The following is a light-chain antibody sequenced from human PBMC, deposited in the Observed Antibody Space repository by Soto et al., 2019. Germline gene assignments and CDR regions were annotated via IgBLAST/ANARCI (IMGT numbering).Light chain of an antibody. CDR1: QSISAN. CDR2: GAS. Sequence: IVLTQSPATLSFAPCERATLSCRASQSISANLAWYQQKPGQTPRLLIYGASTRASGVPAKFSGSGSGTEFTLTISSLQSEDFAVYYCQQYNNWPRTFGQGTKVDIK. CDR3: QQYNNWPRT. V-gene: IGKV3-15*01. J-gene: IGKJ1*01.